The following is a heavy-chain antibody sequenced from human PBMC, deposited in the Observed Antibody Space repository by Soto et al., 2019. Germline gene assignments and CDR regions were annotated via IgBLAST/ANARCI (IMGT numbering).Heavy chain of an antibody. Sequence: QLQLQESGPGLVKPSETLSLTCTVSGGSISSSSYYWGWIRQPPGKGLEWIGSIYYSGSTYYNPSLKSRVTISVDTSKNQFSLKLSSVTAADTAVYYCARSTTYYDILTGYSHEDAFDIWGQGTMVTVSS. CDR3: ARSTTYYDILTGYSHEDAFDI. D-gene: IGHD3-9*01. CDR2: IYYSGST. CDR1: GGSISSSSYY. V-gene: IGHV4-39*01. J-gene: IGHJ3*02.